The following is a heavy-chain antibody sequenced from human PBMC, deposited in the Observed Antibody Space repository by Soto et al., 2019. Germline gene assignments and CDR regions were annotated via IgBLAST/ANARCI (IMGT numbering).Heavy chain of an antibody. CDR2: IIPIFGTA. CDR3: ARDLWGKRRYCSSTSCYRSYGMDV. Sequence: SVKVSCKASGGTFSSYAISWVRQAPGQGLEWMGGIIPIFGTANYAQKFQGRVTITADKSTSTAYMELSSLRSEDTAVYYCARDLWGKRRYCSSTSCYRSYGMDVWGQGTTVTSP. D-gene: IGHD2-2*02. CDR1: GGTFSSYA. V-gene: IGHV1-69*06. J-gene: IGHJ6*02.